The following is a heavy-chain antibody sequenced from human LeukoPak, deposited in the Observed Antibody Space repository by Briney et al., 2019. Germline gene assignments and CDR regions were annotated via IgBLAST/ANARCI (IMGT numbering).Heavy chain of an antibody. CDR3: ARGVGYCSSTSCYYYYGMDA. D-gene: IGHD2-2*01. Sequence: SETLSLTCAVYGGSFSGYYWSWIRQPPGKGLEWIGEINHSGSTNYNPSLKSRVTISVDMSKNQFSLKLSSVTAADTAVYYCARGVGYCSSTSCYYYYGMDAWGQGTTVTVSS. CDR2: INHSGST. V-gene: IGHV4-34*01. CDR1: GGSFSGYY. J-gene: IGHJ6*02.